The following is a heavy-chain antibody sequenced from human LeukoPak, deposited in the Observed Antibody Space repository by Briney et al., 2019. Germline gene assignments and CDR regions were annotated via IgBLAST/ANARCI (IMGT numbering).Heavy chain of an antibody. CDR2: IIPIFGTA. CDR1: GGTFSSYA. V-gene: IGHV1-69*01. D-gene: IGHD6-13*01. Sequence: SVKVSCKASGGTFSSYAISWVRQAPGQGLEWMGGIIPIFGTANYAQKFQGRVTITADESMSTAYMELSSLRSEDTAVYYCARELAADHDAFDIWGQGTMVTVSS. CDR3: ARELAADHDAFDI. J-gene: IGHJ3*02.